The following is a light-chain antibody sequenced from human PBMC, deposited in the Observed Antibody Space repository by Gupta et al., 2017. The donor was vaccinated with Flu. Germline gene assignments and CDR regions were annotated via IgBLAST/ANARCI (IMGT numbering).Light chain of an antibody. J-gene: IGKJ5*01. CDR1: HGISSY. V-gene: IGKV1-39*01. CDR2: TAS. CDR3: QQTFSTPFT. Sequence: DIQMTQSPSSLSASVGDRVTITCRASHGISSYLNWYQQKRGKAPKLLIYTASSLQSGVPSRFSGSGSGTDFTLTISSLQPEDIATYYCQQTFSTPFTFGQGTRLDIK.